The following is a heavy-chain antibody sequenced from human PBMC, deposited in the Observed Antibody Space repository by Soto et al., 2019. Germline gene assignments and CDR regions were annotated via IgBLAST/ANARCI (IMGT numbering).Heavy chain of an antibody. D-gene: IGHD1-26*01. CDR1: GYTFTAYY. CDR2: INPNSGGT. V-gene: IGHV1-2*04. Sequence: QVRLVQSGAEVKKPGASVKVSCKASGYTFTAYYVHWVRQAPGQGLEWMGWINPNSGGTSYAQKCQGWVTMTRDTSISTAYMELSRLRSDDTAVYYCARDVGSGSYSYFDYWGQGTLVTVSS. J-gene: IGHJ4*02. CDR3: ARDVGSGSYSYFDY.